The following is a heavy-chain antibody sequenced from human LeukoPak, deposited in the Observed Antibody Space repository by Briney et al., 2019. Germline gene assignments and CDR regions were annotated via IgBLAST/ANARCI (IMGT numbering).Heavy chain of an antibody. CDR3: ARDLVTVTKGFDI. Sequence: SETLSLTCAVSDDSFSSHYWTWIRQPPGKGLEWIGYISYIGSTNYNPSLKSRVTISIDTSKNHFSLKLSSVTAADTAVYYCARDLVTVTKGFDIWSQGTMVSVSS. CDR2: ISYIGST. D-gene: IGHD4-17*01. CDR1: DDSFSSHY. J-gene: IGHJ3*02. V-gene: IGHV4-59*11.